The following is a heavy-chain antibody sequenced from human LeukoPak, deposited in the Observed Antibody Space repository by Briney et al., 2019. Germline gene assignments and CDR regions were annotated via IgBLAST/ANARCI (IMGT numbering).Heavy chain of an antibody. J-gene: IGHJ6*02. CDR1: GFTFSSYA. Sequence: GGSLRLSCAASGFTFSSYAMSWVRQAPGKGLEWVSAISGSGGSTYYADSVKGRFTISRDNSKNTLYLQMNSLRAEDTAVYYCARLPYYDFWSGYPKYGMDVWGQGTTVTVSS. CDR2: ISGSGGST. V-gene: IGHV3-23*01. D-gene: IGHD3-3*01. CDR3: ARLPYYDFWSGYPKYGMDV.